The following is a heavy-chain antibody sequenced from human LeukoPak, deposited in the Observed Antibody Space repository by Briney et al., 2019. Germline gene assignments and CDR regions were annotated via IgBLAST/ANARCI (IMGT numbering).Heavy chain of an antibody. J-gene: IGHJ4*02. V-gene: IGHV3-48*03. D-gene: IGHD1-1*01. CDR3: ARDSGSGTTGNEFDY. CDR1: GFTFSNYE. CDR2: ISESGSLI. Sequence: PRGSLRLSCAASGFTFSNYEMNWVRQAPGKGLEWVAYISESGSLIYYADSVMGRFTISRDNSKNSLFLQMSSLRAEDTAVYYCARDSGSGTTGNEFDYWGQGTLVSVSS.